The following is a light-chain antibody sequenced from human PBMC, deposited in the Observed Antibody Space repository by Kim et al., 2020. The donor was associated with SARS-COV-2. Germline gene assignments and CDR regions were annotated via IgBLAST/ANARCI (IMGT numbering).Light chain of an antibody. CDR3: QQYENWPLT. Sequence: DIVMTQSPATLSVSPGERTTLSCRASQNIRNNLAWYQQKPGQAPRLLIHAASTRATDIPARFSGSGSGTEFTLTVSGLQSEDFATYYCQQYENWPLTFGPGTKVDIK. CDR2: AAS. V-gene: IGKV3-15*01. J-gene: IGKJ3*01. CDR1: QNIRNN.